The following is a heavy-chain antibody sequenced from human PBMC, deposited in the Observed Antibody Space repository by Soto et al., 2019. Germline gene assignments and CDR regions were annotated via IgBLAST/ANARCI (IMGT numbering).Heavy chain of an antibody. J-gene: IGHJ4*02. CDR3: ARGKDCSDYYFDY. CDR1: GGTFSNSA. CDR2: IIPIFGTA. V-gene: IGHV1-69*01. D-gene: IGHD3-22*01. Sequence: QVQLVQSGAEVKKPGSSVKVSCKASGGTFSNSAISWVRQAPGQGLEWMGGIIPIFGTANYAQKFPGRVTITADASTSTAYMELISLRAEDTAVYYWARGKDCSDYYFDYVVQGTLVTVSS.